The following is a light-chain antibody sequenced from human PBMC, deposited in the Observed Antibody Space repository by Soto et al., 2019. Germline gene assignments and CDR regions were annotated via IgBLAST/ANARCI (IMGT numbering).Light chain of an antibody. Sequence: DIQLTQSPSFLSASVGDRVTLTCRASQGISSYLAWYQQKPGKAPKRLIYAASTLQSGVPSRFSGSGSGTEFTLTISSLQPEDFATYYCQQLNSYPWTFGQGTKVEIK. CDR2: AAS. J-gene: IGKJ1*01. CDR3: QQLNSYPWT. V-gene: IGKV1-9*01. CDR1: QGISSY.